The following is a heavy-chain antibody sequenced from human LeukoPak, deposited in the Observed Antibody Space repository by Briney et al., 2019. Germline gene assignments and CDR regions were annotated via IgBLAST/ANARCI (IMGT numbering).Heavy chain of an antibody. CDR1: GFTFSSYA. V-gene: IGHV3-66*01. D-gene: IGHD3-10*01. CDR3: ARDLYDSGSY. J-gene: IGHJ4*02. CDR2: IYSGGST. Sequence: GGSLRLSCAASGFTFSSYAMSWVRQAPGKGLEWVSVIYSGGSTYYADSVKGRFTISRDNSKNTIYLQMNSLRAEDTAVYYCARDLYDSGSYWGQGTLVTVSS.